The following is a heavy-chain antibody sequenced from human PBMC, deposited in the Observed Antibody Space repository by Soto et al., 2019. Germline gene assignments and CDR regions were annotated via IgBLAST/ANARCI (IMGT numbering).Heavy chain of an antibody. J-gene: IGHJ4*02. CDR2: IKQDGSDK. D-gene: IGHD6-13*01. Sequence: GGSLRLSCAASGFTFSNYWMSWVRQAPGKGLEWVASIKQDGSDKYYVDSVKGRFTISRDNAKNSLYLQMNSLRAEDTAIYYWASPNARAADGIVGVFDYWGQGTLVTVSS. CDR3: ASPNARAADGIVGVFDY. CDR1: GFTFSNYW. V-gene: IGHV3-7*01.